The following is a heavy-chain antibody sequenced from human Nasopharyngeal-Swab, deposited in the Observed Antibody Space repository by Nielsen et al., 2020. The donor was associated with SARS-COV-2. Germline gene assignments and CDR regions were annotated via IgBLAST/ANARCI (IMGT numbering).Heavy chain of an antibody. CDR1: GYTFTSYA. D-gene: IGHD2-2*01. J-gene: IGHJ4*02. Sequence: ASVKVSCKASGYTFTSYAMRWVRQAPGQRLEWMGWINAGNGNTKYSQKFQGRVTITRDTSASTAYMELSSLRSEDTAVYYCARGSTLSSTNDYWGQGTLVTVSS. V-gene: IGHV1-3*01. CDR3: ARGSTLSSTNDY. CDR2: INAGNGNT.